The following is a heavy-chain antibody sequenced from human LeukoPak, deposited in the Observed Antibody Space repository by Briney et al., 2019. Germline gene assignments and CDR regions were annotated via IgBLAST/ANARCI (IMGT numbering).Heavy chain of an antibody. Sequence: GASVKVSCKASGGTLSSYAISWVRQAPGQGLEWMGRIIPILGIANYAQKFQGRVTITADKSTSTAYMELSSLRSDDTAVYYCAREAVVVAARGAFDIWGQGTMATVSS. D-gene: IGHD2-15*01. CDR3: AREAVVVAARGAFDI. CDR2: IIPILGIA. V-gene: IGHV1-69*04. CDR1: GGTLSSYA. J-gene: IGHJ3*02.